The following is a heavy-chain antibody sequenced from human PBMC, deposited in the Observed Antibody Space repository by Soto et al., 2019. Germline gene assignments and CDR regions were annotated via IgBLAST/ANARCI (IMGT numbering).Heavy chain of an antibody. J-gene: IGHJ4*02. CDR2: IIPVFGRV. D-gene: IGHD3-22*01. CDR1: GGSFHTYA. V-gene: IGHV1-69*12. CDR3: ADLTLEYCITTTCAPDY. Sequence: QVQLVQSGAEVKKPGSSVRLSCKASGGSFHTYAISWVRQAPGQGLEWMGGIIPVFGRVSYAQKFQGRVTITADDSTSTAYMELRSLRTDDTAIYYCADLTLEYCITTTCAPDYWGQGTLVTVSS.